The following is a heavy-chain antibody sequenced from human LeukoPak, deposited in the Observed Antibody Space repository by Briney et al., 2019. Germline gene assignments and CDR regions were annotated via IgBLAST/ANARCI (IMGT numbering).Heavy chain of an antibody. D-gene: IGHD3-10*01. CDR3: GRHAYGGSPPLS. J-gene: IGHJ4*02. CDR2: IYVSGTT. V-gene: IGHV3-53*01. CDR1: GFAVRDGY. Sequence: GGSLRLSCAASGFAVRDGYMSWVRQAPGKRLEWLAFIYVSGTTFYAASVKGRFTISRDNAKNTVYLQMNNLRAEDTALYYCGRHAYGGSPPLSWGQGALVTVSS.